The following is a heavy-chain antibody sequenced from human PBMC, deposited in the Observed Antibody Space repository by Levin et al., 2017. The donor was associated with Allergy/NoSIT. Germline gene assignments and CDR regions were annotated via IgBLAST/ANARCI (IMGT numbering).Heavy chain of an antibody. CDR2: ISSSGSSI. Sequence: GGSLRLSCVASGFTFSSYEMHWVRQAPGKGLEWISHISSSGSSISYADSVKGRFTISRDNANHSLFLQMNNLRADDTAIYYCARDLAYCGGDCYPYSWFDPWGQGTLVTVSS. J-gene: IGHJ5*02. D-gene: IGHD2-21*02. V-gene: IGHV3-48*03. CDR1: GFTFSSYE. CDR3: ARDLAYCGGDCYPYSWFDP.